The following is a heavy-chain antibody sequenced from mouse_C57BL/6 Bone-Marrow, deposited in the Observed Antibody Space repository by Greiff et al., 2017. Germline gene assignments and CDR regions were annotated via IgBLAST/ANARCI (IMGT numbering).Heavy chain of an antibody. Sequence: EVQLQESGPGLVKPSQSLSLTCSVTGYSITSGYYWNWIRQFPGNKLEWMGYISYDGSNNYNPSLKNRISITRDTSKNQFFLKLNSVTTEDTATYYCASAAQATFGFAYWGQGTLVTVSA. CDR2: ISYDGSN. D-gene: IGHD3-2*02. J-gene: IGHJ3*01. CDR1: GYSITSGYY. V-gene: IGHV3-6*01. CDR3: ASAAQATFGFAY.